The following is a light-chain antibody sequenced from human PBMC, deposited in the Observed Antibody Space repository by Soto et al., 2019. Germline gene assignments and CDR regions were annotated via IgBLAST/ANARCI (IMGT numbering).Light chain of an antibody. Sequence: QSVLTQPPSASGTPGQRITISCSGSSSNIGSNTVNWYQQLPGTAPKLLIYINDQRPSGVPARFSGSKSGTSASLAISGLPSEDEADYYCAAWDYSLNGQVFGNGTKLTVL. J-gene: IGLJ1*01. CDR2: IND. V-gene: IGLV1-44*01. CDR3: AAWDYSLNGQV. CDR1: SSNIGSNT.